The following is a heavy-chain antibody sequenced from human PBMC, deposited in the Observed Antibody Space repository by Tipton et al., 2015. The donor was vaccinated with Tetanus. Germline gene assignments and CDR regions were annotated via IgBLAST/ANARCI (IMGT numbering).Heavy chain of an antibody. V-gene: IGHV5-51*01. J-gene: IGHJ4*02. D-gene: IGHD5-18*01. Sequence: QLVQSGAEVKKPGESLKISCKGSGYSFTSYWIGWVRQMPGKGLEWMGIIYPGDSDTRYSPSFQGRVTISADKSISTAYLQWSSLKASDTAMYYCARHVLPGRVDTATVVDWGQGTLVTVSS. CDR2: IYPGDSDT. CDR1: GYSFTSYW. CDR3: ARHVLPGRVDTATVVD.